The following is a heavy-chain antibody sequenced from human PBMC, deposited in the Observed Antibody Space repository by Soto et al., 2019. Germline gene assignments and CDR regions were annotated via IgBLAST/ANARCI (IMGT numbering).Heavy chain of an antibody. CDR2: ISYDGSNK. Sequence: PGGSLRLSCAASGFTFSSYGMHWVRQAPGKGLEWVAVISYDGSNKYYADSVKGRFTISRDNSKNTLYLQMNSLRAEDTAVYYCAKDSRYSSGWYVFDYWGQGTLVTVSS. CDR3: AKDSRYSSGWYVFDY. D-gene: IGHD6-19*01. CDR1: GFTFSSYG. V-gene: IGHV3-30*18. J-gene: IGHJ4*02.